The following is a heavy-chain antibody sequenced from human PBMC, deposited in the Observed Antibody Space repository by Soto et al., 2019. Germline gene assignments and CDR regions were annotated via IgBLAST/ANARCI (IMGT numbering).Heavy chain of an antibody. CDR3: AISGGDSYSVFDY. CDR2: IYYSGST. CDR1: GGSISSSSYY. V-gene: IGHV4-39*01. J-gene: IGHJ4*02. D-gene: IGHD2-21*02. Sequence: QLQLQESGPGLVKPSETLSLTCTVSGGSISSSSYYWGWIRQPPGKGLGWIGSIYYSGSTYYNPSLKSRVTISVDTSKNQFSLKLSSVTAADTAVYYCAISGGDSYSVFDYWGQGTLVTVSS.